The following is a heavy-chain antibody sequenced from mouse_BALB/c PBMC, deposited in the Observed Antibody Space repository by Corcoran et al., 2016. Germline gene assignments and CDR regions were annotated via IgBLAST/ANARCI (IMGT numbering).Heavy chain of an antibody. CDR2: IDPANGNT. CDR1: GFNIKDTY. Sequence: VQLQQSGAELVQPGASVKLSCTAYGFNIKDTYMHWVKQRPEQGLEWVGRIDPANGNTKYDPKFQGKATITADTSSNTAYLQLSSLTSEDTAVYYCARWDWYFDVWGAGTTVTVSS. J-gene: IGHJ1*01. V-gene: IGHV14-3*02. CDR3: ARWDWYFDV.